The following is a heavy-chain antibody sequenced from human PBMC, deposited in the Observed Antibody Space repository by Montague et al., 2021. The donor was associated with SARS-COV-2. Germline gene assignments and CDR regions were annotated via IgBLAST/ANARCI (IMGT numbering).Heavy chain of an antibody. D-gene: IGHD3-22*01. Sequence: SETLSLTCTVSGGSLNNYFWSWIRQLPGKGLEWDGYISDSGSTKYNPSLQSRVTISVDTARNQFSLKLLSVTAADTAFYYCARVDSSGPGEYWGQGILVSVSS. V-gene: IGHV4-59*08. CDR3: ARVDSSGPGEY. CDR1: GGSLNNYF. CDR2: ISDSGST. J-gene: IGHJ4*02.